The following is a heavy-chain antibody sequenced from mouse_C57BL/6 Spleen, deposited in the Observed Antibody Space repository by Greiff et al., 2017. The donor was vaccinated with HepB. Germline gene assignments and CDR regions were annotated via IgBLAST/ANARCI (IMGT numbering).Heavy chain of an antibody. CDR3: ARSPYGSSPYWYFDV. CDR2: FHPYNDDT. V-gene: IGHV1-47*01. Sequence: QVQLKQSGAELVKPGASVKMSCKASGYTFTTYPIEWMKQNHGKSLEWIGNFHPYNDDTKYNEKFKGKATLTVEKSSSTVYLELSRLTSDDSAVYYCARSPYGSSPYWYFDVWGTGTTVTVSS. CDR1: GYTFTTYP. J-gene: IGHJ1*03. D-gene: IGHD1-1*01.